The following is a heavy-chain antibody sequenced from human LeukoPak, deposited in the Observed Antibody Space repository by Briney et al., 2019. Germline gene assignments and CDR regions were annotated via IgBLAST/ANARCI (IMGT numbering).Heavy chain of an antibody. CDR3: ARELAAAFHFDY. Sequence: SETLSLTCTVSGGSISSSSYYWGWIRQPPGKGLEWIGSIYYSGSTYYNPSLKSRVTISVDTSKNQSSLKLSSVTAADTAVYYCARELAAAFHFDYWGQGTLVTVSS. CDR2: IYYSGST. J-gene: IGHJ4*02. D-gene: IGHD6-13*01. CDR1: GGSISSSSYY. V-gene: IGHV4-39*02.